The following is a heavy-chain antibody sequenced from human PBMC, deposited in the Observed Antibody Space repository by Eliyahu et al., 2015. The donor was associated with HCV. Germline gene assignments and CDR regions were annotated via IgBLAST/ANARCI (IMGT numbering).Heavy chain of an antibody. V-gene: IGHV4-59*01. CDR2: IHYSGST. J-gene: IGHJ5*02. CDR1: GGXIXTYY. D-gene: IGHD6-19*01. CDR3: ASGGGGIAVAGTGGWFDP. Sequence: QVQLQESGPGLVQPSETLSXTCTVSGGXIXTYYWSWIRRPPGKGLEXIGYIHYSGSTNYNPSLKSRVTISIDTSKNQFSLKLSSVTAADTAVYYCASGGGGIAVAGTGGWFDPWGQGTLVTVSS.